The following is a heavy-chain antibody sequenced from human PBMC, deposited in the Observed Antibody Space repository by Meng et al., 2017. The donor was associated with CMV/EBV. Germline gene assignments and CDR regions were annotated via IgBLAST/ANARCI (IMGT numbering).Heavy chain of an antibody. J-gene: IGHJ6*02. CDR2: INHSGST. CDR3: ARGDRTIFGVVIAYGMDV. D-gene: IGHD3-3*01. CDR1: GGSFSGHY. V-gene: IGHV4-34*01. Sequence: SQTLSLTCAVYGGSFSGHYWSWIRQPPGKGLEWIGEINHSGSTNYNPSLKSRVTISVDTSKNQFSLKLSSVTAADTAVYYCARGDRTIFGVVIAYGMDVWGQGTTVTVSS.